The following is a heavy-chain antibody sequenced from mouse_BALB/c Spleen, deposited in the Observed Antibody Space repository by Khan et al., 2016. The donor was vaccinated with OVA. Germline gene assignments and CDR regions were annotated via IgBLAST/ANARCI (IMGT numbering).Heavy chain of an antibody. CDR2: ISSVAYSI. J-gene: IGHJ3*01. CDR1: GFTFIDYG. Sequence: EVELVESGGGLVQPGGSRKLSCAASGFTFIDYGMAWVRQTPEKGPEWIAFISSVAYSIYYADTVTGRFTISRENAKNTLYLEMSSLRSDDTAMYYCARGGFAYWGQGTLVTVSA. V-gene: IGHV5-15*02. CDR3: ARGGFAY.